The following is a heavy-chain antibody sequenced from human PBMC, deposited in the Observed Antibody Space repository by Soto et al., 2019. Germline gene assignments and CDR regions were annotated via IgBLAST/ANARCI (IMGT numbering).Heavy chain of an antibody. Sequence: QVQLVQSGAEVKKPGASVKVSCKASGYTFTSYGISWVRQAPGEGLQWMGWISAHNGNTNYAQKLQGRVTMTTDTPTNTAYMELQSLRSDDTAVYYCAMVVSIPYYCYAMDVWGQGTTLTVSS. CDR3: AMVVSIPYYCYAMDV. V-gene: IGHV1-18*01. CDR1: GYTFTSYG. J-gene: IGHJ6*02. CDR2: ISAHNGNT. D-gene: IGHD2-21*01.